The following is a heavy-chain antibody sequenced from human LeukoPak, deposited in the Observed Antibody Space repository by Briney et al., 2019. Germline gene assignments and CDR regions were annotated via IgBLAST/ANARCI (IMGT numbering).Heavy chain of an antibody. J-gene: IGHJ4*02. CDR3: ARQKWGVFGVVYNY. V-gene: IGHV4-39*01. CDR2: IYYSGST. CDR1: GGSISSSSYY. D-gene: IGHD3-3*01. Sequence: ETLSLTCTVSGGSISSSSYYWGWIRQPPGKGLEWIGSIYYSGSTYYNPSLKSRVTISVDTSKNQFSLKLSSVTAADTAVYSCARQKWGVFGVVYNYWGQGTLVTVSS.